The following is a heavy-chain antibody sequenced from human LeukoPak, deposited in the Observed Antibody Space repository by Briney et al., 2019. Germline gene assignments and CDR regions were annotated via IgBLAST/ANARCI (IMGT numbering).Heavy chain of an antibody. Sequence: PGGSLRLSCAASGFTVSSNYMSWVRQAPGKGLEWVSVIYSGGSTYYADSVKGRFTISRDNSKNTLYLQMNSLRAEDTAVYYCARKRGIAVAGYYYYYMDVWGKGTTVTVSS. CDR2: IYSGGST. D-gene: IGHD6-19*01. J-gene: IGHJ6*03. CDR3: ARKRGIAVAGYYYYYMDV. V-gene: IGHV3-66*02. CDR1: GFTVSSNY.